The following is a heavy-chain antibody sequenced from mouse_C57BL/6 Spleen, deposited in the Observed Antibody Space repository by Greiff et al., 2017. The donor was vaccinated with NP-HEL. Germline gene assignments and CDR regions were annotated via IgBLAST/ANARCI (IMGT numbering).Heavy chain of an antibody. D-gene: IGHD2-4*01. V-gene: IGHV5-6*01. CDR2: ISSGGSYT. CDR3: ANDYDAGPFDY. Sequence: EVKVVESGGDLVKPGGSLKLSCAASGFTFSSYGMSWVRQTPDKRLEWVATISSGGSYTYYPDSVKGRFTISRDNAKNTLYLQMSSLKSEDTAMYYCANDYDAGPFDYWGQGTTLTVSS. CDR1: GFTFSSYG. J-gene: IGHJ2*01.